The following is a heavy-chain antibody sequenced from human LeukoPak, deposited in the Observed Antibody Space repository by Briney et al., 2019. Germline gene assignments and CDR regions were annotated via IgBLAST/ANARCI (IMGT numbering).Heavy chain of an antibody. J-gene: IGHJ4*02. CDR2: INHSGST. V-gene: IGHV4-34*01. CDR1: GGSFSGYY. Sequence: SETLSLTCAVYGGSFSGYYWSWIRQPPGKGLEWIGEINHSGSTNYNPSLKSRVTISVDTSKNQFSLKLSSVTAADTAVYYCAYLGTVTTRTIDYWGQGTLVTVSP. CDR3: AYLGTVTTRTIDY. D-gene: IGHD4-17*01.